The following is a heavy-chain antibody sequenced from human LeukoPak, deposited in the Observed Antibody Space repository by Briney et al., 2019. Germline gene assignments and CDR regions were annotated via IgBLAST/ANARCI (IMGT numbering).Heavy chain of an antibody. D-gene: IGHD2-2*01. CDR3: ARVLGYCSSTSCRNWFDP. Sequence: SETLSLTCTVSGRSVSSHDYYWTWIRQPPGNGLEWIGYIYYGGSTSYNPSLKSRVTISVDTSKNQFSLKLSSVTAADTAVYYCARVLGYCSSTSCRNWFDPWGQGTLVTVSS. CDR2: IYYGGST. J-gene: IGHJ5*02. V-gene: IGHV4-30-4*01. CDR1: GRSVSSHDYY.